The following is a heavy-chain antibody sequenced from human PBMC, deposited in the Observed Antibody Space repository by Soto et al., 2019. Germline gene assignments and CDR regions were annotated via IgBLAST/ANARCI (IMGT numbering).Heavy chain of an antibody. D-gene: IGHD4-17*01. CDR2: IIPIFGTA. CDR3: ATTGTVTPAGGWFDP. V-gene: IGHV1-69*13. Sequence: VASVKVSCKASGGTFSSYAISWVRQAPGQGLEWMGGIIPIFGTANYAQKFQGRVTITADESTSTAYMELSSLRSEDTAVYYCATTGTVTPAGGWFDPWGQGTLVTVSS. J-gene: IGHJ5*02. CDR1: GGTFSSYA.